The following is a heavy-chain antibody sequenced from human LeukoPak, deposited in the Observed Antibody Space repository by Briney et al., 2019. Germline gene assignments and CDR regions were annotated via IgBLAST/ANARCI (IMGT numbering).Heavy chain of an antibody. D-gene: IGHD3-10*01. CDR3: ARGREYGSGSLHYYYMDV. CDR2: ISRSGSTI. Sequence: GGSLRFSCAASGFTFSDNYMIWIRQAPGKGLEWVSYISRSGSTIYYADSVKGRLTISRDNAKNSLYLQMNSLRAEDTAVYFCARGREYGSGSLHYYYMDVWGKGTTVTVSS. V-gene: IGHV3-11*04. CDR1: GFTFSDNY. J-gene: IGHJ6*03.